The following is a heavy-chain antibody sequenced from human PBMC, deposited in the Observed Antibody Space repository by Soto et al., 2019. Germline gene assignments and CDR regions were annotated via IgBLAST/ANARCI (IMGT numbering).Heavy chain of an antibody. Sequence: PSETLSLTCTVSGGSISSYYWSWIRQPPGKGLEWVGYTYYSGSTNYNPSLKTRATISEDTSKNQFSLKLSSVTAADTAVYYWARDSGSGSLGWGQGTLVTVSS. CDR3: ARDSGSGSLG. V-gene: IGHV4-59*01. CDR1: GGSISSYY. D-gene: IGHD1-26*01. J-gene: IGHJ4*02. CDR2: TYYSGST.